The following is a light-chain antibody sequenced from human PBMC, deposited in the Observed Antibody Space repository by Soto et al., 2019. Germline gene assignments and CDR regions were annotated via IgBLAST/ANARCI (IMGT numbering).Light chain of an antibody. CDR1: QSVTSSY. CDR2: GAS. V-gene: IGKV3-20*01. Sequence: EIVLTQSPGTLSLSPGERATLSCRASQSVTSSYLAWYQQKPGQAPRLPIYGASSRATGIPDRFSGSGSGTDFTLNISRLEPEDFAVYYCQQYGSSPETFGQGTKVESK. CDR3: QQYGSSPET. J-gene: IGKJ1*01.